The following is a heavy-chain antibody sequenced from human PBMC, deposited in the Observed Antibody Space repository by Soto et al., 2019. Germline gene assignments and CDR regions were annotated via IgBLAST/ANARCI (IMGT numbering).Heavy chain of an antibody. V-gene: IGHV4-59*01. CDR3: ARERGYSYGYGMDV. CDR2: INYSGGT. J-gene: IGHJ6*02. CDR1: GGSIGSYH. Sequence: KPWGTLSLTCTVSGGSIGSYHWSWIRQSPGKGLEWIGYINYSGGTKYNPSLKSRVTISVDTSKNHFSLKLSSVTAADTAVYYCARERGYSYGYGMDVWGQGTTVTVSS. D-gene: IGHD5-12*01.